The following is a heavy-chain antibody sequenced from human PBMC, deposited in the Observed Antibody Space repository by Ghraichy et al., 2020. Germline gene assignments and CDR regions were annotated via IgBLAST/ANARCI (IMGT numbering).Heavy chain of an antibody. CDR2: LTHRGST. J-gene: IGHJ4*02. V-gene: IGHV4-34*01. CDR3: ASTRWMSGWYVY. Sequence: SETLSLTCAVYGGSFSGHYWSWIRQPQAKGEGLIGELTHRGSTNYNPDLKSRVTISVATSKNQFSLKLSSMTAADTAVYYCASTRWMSGWYVYWGQGTLVTVSS. CDR1: GGSFSGHY. D-gene: IGHD6-19*01.